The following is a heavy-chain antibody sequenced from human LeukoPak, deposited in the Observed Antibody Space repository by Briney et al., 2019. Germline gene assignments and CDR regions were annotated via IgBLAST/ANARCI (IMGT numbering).Heavy chain of an antibody. D-gene: IGHD4-17*01. CDR1: GGSISSSSYY. V-gene: IGHV4-39*07. CDR3: TSQGKDYGDFNNYYNYMDV. Sequence: SETLSLTCTVSGGSISSSSYYWGWIRQPPGKGLEWIGSIYYSGSTYYNPSLKSRVTISVDTSKNQFSLKLSSVTAADAAMYYCTSQGKDYGDFNNYYNYMDVWGKGITVTVSS. CDR2: IYYSGST. J-gene: IGHJ6*03.